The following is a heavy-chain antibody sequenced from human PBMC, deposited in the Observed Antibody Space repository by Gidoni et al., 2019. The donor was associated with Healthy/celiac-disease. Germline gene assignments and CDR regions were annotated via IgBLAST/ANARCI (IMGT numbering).Heavy chain of an antibody. D-gene: IGHD6-6*01. Sequence: QVQLVESGGGVVQPGRSLRPSCAASGSSFSSYGMHWVRQAPGKGLEWVAVIWYDGSNKYYADSVKGRVTISRDNSKNTLYLQMNSLRAEDTAVYYCARDAFVSPVNFDYWGQGTLVTVSS. CDR2: IWYDGSNK. CDR1: GSSFSSYG. CDR3: ARDAFVSPVNFDY. J-gene: IGHJ4*02. V-gene: IGHV3-33*01.